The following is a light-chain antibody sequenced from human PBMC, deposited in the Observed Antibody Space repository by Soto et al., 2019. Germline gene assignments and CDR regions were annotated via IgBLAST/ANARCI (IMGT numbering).Light chain of an antibody. Sequence: EIVLTQSPGTLSLSPGERATLSCGASQSINSNSLSWYQQKPGQAHRLLIYGASSRATGIPDRFSGGGSGTDFSLTISRLDPEDFAVYYCQQYSSSPITFGQGTRLEIK. J-gene: IGKJ5*01. CDR1: QSINSNS. V-gene: IGKV3-20*01. CDR2: GAS. CDR3: QQYSSSPIT.